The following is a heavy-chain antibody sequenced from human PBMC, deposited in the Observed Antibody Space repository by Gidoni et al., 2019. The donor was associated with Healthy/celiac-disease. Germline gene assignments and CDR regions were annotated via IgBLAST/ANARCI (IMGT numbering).Heavy chain of an antibody. J-gene: IGHJ4*02. D-gene: IGHD6-19*01. CDR2: IYYSGST. Sequence: QVQLQESGPGLVKPSEPLSLTCTVSGGSISSYYWSWIRQPPGKGLEWLGYIYYSGSTNYNPALKSRVTISVDTSKNQFSLKLSSGTAADTAVYYWARHEEAVVPFDYWGQGTLVTVSS. CDR3: ARHEEAVVPFDY. CDR1: GGSISSYY. V-gene: IGHV4-59*08.